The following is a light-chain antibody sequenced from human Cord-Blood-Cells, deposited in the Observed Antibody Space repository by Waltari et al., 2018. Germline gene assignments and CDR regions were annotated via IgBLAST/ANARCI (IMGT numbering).Light chain of an antibody. J-gene: IGKJ1*01. CDR1: QSVSSSY. V-gene: IGKV3-20*01. CDR3: QQYGSSPRT. Sequence: EIVLTQSPGTLSLSPGERATFSCRASQSVSSSYLAWYQQKPGQAPSLLIYGASSRATGIPDRFSGSGSGTDFTLTISRLEPEDFAVYYCQQYGSSPRTFGQGTKVEIK. CDR2: GAS.